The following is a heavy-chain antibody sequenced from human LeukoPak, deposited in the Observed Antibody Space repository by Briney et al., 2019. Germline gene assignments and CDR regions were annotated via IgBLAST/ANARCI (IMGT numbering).Heavy chain of an antibody. Sequence: ASVKVSCKASGYTFTSYAMNWVRQAPGQGLEWMGWISGYNANTNYARQFQGRVTMTTDTSTTTAYMELGSLRSDDTAVYYCARDAYYYDNSGYYAEKFDYWGQGTLVTVSS. CDR3: ARDAYYYDNSGYYAEKFDY. D-gene: IGHD3-22*01. CDR1: GYTFTSYA. V-gene: IGHV1-18*01. CDR2: ISGYNANT. J-gene: IGHJ4*02.